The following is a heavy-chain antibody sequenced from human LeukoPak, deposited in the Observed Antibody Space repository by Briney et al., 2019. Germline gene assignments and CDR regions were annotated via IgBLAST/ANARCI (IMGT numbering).Heavy chain of an antibody. J-gene: IGHJ6*03. Sequence: SETLSLTCTVSGGSISSGSYYWSWIRQPPGKGLEWIGEINHSGSTNYNPSLKSRVTISVDTSKNQFSLKLSSVTAADTAVYYCARRGPRWLQFYYYYMDVWGKGTTVTVSS. CDR3: ARRGPRWLQFYYYYMDV. CDR2: INHSGST. D-gene: IGHD5-24*01. CDR1: GGSISSGSYY. V-gene: IGHV4-39*07.